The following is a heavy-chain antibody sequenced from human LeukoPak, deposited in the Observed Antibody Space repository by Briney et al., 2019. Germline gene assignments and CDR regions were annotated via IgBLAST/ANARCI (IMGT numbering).Heavy chain of an antibody. J-gene: IGHJ4*02. CDR1: GGSISSYY. V-gene: IGHV4-59*01. CDR3: ARGERRYYDSSGYHYYFDY. D-gene: IGHD3-22*01. Sequence: SETLSLTCTVSGGSISSYYWSWIRQPPGKGLEWIGYIYYSGSTNYNPSLTSRVTISVDTSKNQFSLKLSFVPAADTAVYYCARGERRYYDSSGYHYYFDYWGQGTLVTVSS. CDR2: IYYSGST.